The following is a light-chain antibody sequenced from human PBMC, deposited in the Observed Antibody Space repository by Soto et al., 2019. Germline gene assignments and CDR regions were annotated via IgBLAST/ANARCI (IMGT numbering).Light chain of an antibody. CDR2: GAS. Sequence: EIELTQSPGTLSLSPGERATLSCRASQSVSSNLAWYQQKPGQAPRLLIYGASTRATGIPARFSGSGSGTEFTLTISSLQSEDFAVYYCQQYNNWPQTFGQGTKVDNK. CDR3: QQYNNWPQT. CDR1: QSVSSN. V-gene: IGKV3-15*01. J-gene: IGKJ1*01.